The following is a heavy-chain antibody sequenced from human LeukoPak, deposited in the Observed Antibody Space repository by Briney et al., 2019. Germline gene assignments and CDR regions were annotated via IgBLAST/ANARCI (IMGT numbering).Heavy chain of an antibody. D-gene: IGHD5-18*01. V-gene: IGHV3-11*04. Sequence: PGGSLRLSCAASGFTFSDYYMSWIRQAPGKGLEWVSYISSSGSTIYYADSVKGRFTISRDNAKNSLYLQMNSLRAEDTAVYYCARDRRVQLWSPAGFDYWGQGTLVTVSS. CDR1: GFTFSDYY. CDR2: ISSSGSTI. CDR3: ARDRRVQLWSPAGFDY. J-gene: IGHJ4*02.